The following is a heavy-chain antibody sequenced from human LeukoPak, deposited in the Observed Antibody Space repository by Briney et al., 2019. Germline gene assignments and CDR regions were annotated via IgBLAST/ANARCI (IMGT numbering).Heavy chain of an antibody. Sequence: SETLSLTCAVSGYSISSGYYWGWSRQPPGKGLEWIGSIYHSGSTYYNPSLKSRVTISVDTSKNQFSLKLSSVTAADTAVYYCARGGYSSSWYLNYWGQGTLVTVSS. D-gene: IGHD6-13*01. CDR3: ARGGYSSSWYLNY. V-gene: IGHV4-38-2*01. CDR1: GYSISSGYY. J-gene: IGHJ4*02. CDR2: IYHSGST.